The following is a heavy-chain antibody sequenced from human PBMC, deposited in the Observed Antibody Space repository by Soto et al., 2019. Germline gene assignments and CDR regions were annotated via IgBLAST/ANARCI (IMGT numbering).Heavy chain of an antibody. D-gene: IGHD3-22*01. J-gene: IGHJ4*02. Sequence: QVQLVQSGAEAKKPGASVKISCKTSGYTFTRNTIYWVRQAPGQRLEWMGWIDGGNGNTKYSQKFQERLTLTRDTAATTEYMELSSLTSEDTAVYYWAREGRYHTETSGFYYGGDYWGQGSLVIVSP. CDR1: GYTFTRNT. V-gene: IGHV1-3*01. CDR2: IDGGNGNT. CDR3: AREGRYHTETSGFYYGGDY.